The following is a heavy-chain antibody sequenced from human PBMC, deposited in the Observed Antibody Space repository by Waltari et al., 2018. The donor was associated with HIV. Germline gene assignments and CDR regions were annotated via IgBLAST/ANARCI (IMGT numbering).Heavy chain of an antibody. J-gene: IGHJ4*02. CDR3: ARGFRVACSGGTCYSHY. CDR2: IKSDGSTT. Sequence: EVQLVEFGGGLVQPGGSLRLSCAASGFTFSSYWMHWVRQAPGKGLVWVSHIKSDGSTTNYADSVKGRFTISRDNAKNTLYLQMNSLRAEDTATYYCARGFRVACSGGTCYSHYWGQGTLVTVSS. D-gene: IGHD2-15*01. CDR1: GFTFSSYW. V-gene: IGHV3-74*01.